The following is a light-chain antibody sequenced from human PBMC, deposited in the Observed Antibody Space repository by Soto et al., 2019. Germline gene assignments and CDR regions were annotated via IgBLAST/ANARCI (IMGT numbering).Light chain of an antibody. CDR2: DAS. J-gene: IGKJ2*01. CDR1: QSISSW. CDR3: QQYNSSLYT. Sequence: DIQMTQSPSTLSASVGDRVTITYRASQSISSWLAWYQQKPGKAPKLLIYDASSLESGVPSRFSGSGSGTEFTLTISSLQPDDFATYYCQQYNSSLYTFGQGTKLEIK. V-gene: IGKV1-5*01.